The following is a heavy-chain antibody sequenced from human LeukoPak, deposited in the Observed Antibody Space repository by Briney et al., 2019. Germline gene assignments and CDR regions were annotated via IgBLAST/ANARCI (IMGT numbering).Heavy chain of an antibody. Sequence: SETLSLTCTVSGGSISSSSYYWGWVRQPPGKGLEWIGSIYTSGSTNYNPSLKSRVTMSVDTSKNQFSLKLSSVTAADTAVYYCARHSWVRWLQSAAEYFQHWGQGTLVTVSS. CDR3: ARHSWVRWLQSAAEYFQH. D-gene: IGHD5-24*01. CDR2: IYTSGST. J-gene: IGHJ1*01. CDR1: GGSISSSSYY. V-gene: IGHV4-39*01.